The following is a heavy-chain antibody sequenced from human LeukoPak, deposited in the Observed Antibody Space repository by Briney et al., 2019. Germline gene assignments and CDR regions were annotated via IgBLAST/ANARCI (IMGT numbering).Heavy chain of an antibody. Sequence: SETLSLTCAVYGGSFSGYYWSWIRQPPGKGLEWIGEINHSGSTNYNPSLKSRVTISVDTSKNQFSLKLSSVTAAETAVYYCASLGHIVVVPAAPDNWFDPWGQGTLVTVSS. CDR3: ASLGHIVVVPAAPDNWFDP. V-gene: IGHV4-34*01. J-gene: IGHJ5*02. CDR1: GGSFSGYY. CDR2: INHSGST. D-gene: IGHD2-2*01.